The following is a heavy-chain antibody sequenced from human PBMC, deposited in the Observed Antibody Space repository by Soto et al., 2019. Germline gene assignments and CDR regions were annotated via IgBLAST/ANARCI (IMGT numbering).Heavy chain of an antibody. CDR1: GFTFSSYG. CDR3: AKDGSDDYIWGSYRFFDY. Sequence: GGSLRLSCAASGFTFSSYGMHWVRQAPGKGLEWVAVISYDGSNKYYADSVKGRFTISRDNSKNTLYLQMNSLRAEDTAVYYCAKDGSDDYIWGSYRFFDYWGQGTLVTVSS. J-gene: IGHJ4*02. V-gene: IGHV3-30*18. CDR2: ISYDGSNK. D-gene: IGHD3-16*02.